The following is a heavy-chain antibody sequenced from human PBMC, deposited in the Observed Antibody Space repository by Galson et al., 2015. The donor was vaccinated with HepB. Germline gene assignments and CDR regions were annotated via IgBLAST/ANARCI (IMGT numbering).Heavy chain of an antibody. CDR3: ARDLGFSYYDFWSGNGAFDI. J-gene: IGHJ3*02. D-gene: IGHD3-3*01. CDR2: INPRGGST. Sequence: SVKVSCKASGYTFTSYYMHWVRQAPGQGLEWMGLINPRGGSTSYAQKFQGRVTMARDTSTGTVFMELSSLRSEDTAVYYCARDLGFSYYDFWSGNGAFDIWGQGTMVTVSS. CDR1: GYTFTSYY. V-gene: IGHV1-46*01.